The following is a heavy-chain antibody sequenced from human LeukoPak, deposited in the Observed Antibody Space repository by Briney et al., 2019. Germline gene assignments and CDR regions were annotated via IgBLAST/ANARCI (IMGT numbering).Heavy chain of an antibody. CDR3: ARDPSRKPYGGRWYFDL. D-gene: IGHD4-23*01. CDR2: IYYSGST. J-gene: IGHJ2*01. CDR1: GGSISSHY. V-gene: IGHV4-59*11. Sequence: SETLSLTCTVSGGSISSHYWSWIRQPPGKGLEWNGYIYYSGSTNYNPSLKSRVTISVDTSKNQFSLKLSSVTAADTAVYYCARDPSRKPYGGRWYFDLWGRGTLVTVSS.